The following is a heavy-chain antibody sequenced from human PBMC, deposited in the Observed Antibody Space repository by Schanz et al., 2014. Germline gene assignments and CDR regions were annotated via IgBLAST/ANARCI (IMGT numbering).Heavy chain of an antibody. D-gene: IGHD1-7*01. CDR2: ICSRRTV. J-gene: IGHJ6*02. Sequence: QVQLVESGGGLVKPGGSLRLSCAASGFTFSDYCMVWIRQAPGKGLEWVSYICSRRTVKYADSVKGRFTISRDNAKSSLYLQMGSLRVEDTAVYYCAREYKWNYNDYYDMDVWGQGTTVTVSS. CDR1: GFTFSDYC. V-gene: IGHV3-11*04. CDR3: AREYKWNYNDYYDMDV.